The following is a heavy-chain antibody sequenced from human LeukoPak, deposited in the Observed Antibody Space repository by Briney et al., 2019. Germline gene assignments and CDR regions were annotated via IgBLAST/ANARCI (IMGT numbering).Heavy chain of an antibody. V-gene: IGHV4-34*01. CDR3: ARLPMVRGVRALIDY. CDR2: INHSGST. D-gene: IGHD3-10*01. J-gene: IGHJ4*02. Sequence: SETLSLTCAVYSGSFSGYYWSWIRQPPGKGLEWIGEINHSGSTNYNPSLKSRVTISVDTSKNQFSLKLSSVTAADTAVYYCARLPMVRGVRALIDYWGQGTLVTVSS. CDR1: SGSFSGYY.